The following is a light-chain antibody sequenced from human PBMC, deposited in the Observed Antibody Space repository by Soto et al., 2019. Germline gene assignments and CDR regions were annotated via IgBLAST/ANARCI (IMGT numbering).Light chain of an antibody. CDR2: DAS. Sequence: EIVLTQSPATLSLSPGERATLSCRASQSVSSYLAWYQQKPGQAPRLLIYDASNRATGIPARFIGSGSGTDFTLTISSLEPEDFAVYYCQQRSNWPPEITFGQGTRLEMK. CDR1: QSVSSY. J-gene: IGKJ5*01. CDR3: QQRSNWPPEIT. V-gene: IGKV3-11*01.